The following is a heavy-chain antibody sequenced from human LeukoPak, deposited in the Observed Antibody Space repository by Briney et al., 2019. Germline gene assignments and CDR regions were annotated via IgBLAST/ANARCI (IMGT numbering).Heavy chain of an antibody. CDR3: AKGLVRLTHYFDY. CDR2: IRYDGSNK. Sequence: PGGSLRLSCAASGFTFSSYGMHWVRQAPGKGLEWVAFIRYDGSNKYYADSVKGRFTISRDNSKNTLYLQMNSLRAEDTAVYYCAKGLVRLTHYFDYWGQGTLVTVSS. D-gene: IGHD6-19*01. V-gene: IGHV3-30*02. J-gene: IGHJ4*02. CDR1: GFTFSSYG.